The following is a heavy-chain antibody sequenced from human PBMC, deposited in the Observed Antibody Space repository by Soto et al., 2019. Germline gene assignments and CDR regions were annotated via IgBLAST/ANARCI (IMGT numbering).Heavy chain of an antibody. V-gene: IGHV4-59*01. CDR2: IYYSGST. CDR3: ARDWSYCSGGSCYRDAFDI. Sequence: SETLSLTCTVCGGSISSYYWSWIRQPPGKXLEWIGYIYYSGSTNYNPSLKSRVTISVDTSKNQFSLKLSSVTAADTAVYYCARDWSYCSGGSCYRDAFDIWGQGTMVTVS. CDR1: GGSISSYY. J-gene: IGHJ3*02. D-gene: IGHD2-15*01.